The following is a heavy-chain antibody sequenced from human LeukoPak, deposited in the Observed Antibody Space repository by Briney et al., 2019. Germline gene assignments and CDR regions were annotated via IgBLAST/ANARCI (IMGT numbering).Heavy chain of an antibody. CDR2: MNPNSGNT. V-gene: IGHV1-8*01. J-gene: IGHJ6*02. CDR1: GYTFTSYD. Sequence: GASVKVSCKASGYTFTSYDINWVRQATGQGLEWMGWMNPNSGNTGYAQKFQGRVTMTRNTSISTAYMELSSLRSEDTAVYYCARGSQGITIFGPPPDYYYYGMDVWGQGTAIIVSS. CDR3: ARGSQGITIFGPPPDYYYYGMDV. D-gene: IGHD3-3*01.